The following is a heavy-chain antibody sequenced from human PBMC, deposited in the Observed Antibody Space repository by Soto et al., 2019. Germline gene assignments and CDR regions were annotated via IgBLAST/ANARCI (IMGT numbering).Heavy chain of an antibody. J-gene: IGHJ4*02. CDR1: GYTFSSYN. CDR2: IYVSGTT. Sequence: QVQLVQSGAEVKKPGASVQVSCKASGYTFSSYNVHWVRQVPGQGLEWMAIIYVSGTTTYAQNFLGRVTVTRDTSTCTVYLELRSLRSDDTAIYYCFRGSYEDYGIEGRYWGQGTLVTVSS. D-gene: IGHD4-17*01. CDR3: FRGSYEDYGIEGRY. V-gene: IGHV1-46*01.